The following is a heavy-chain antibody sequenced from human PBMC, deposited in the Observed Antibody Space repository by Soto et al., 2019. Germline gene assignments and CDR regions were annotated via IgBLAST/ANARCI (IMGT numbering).Heavy chain of an antibody. V-gene: IGHV1-46*03. CDR1: GYTLTNFY. J-gene: IGHJ4*02. CDR2: INPNGGST. CDR3: ARGLGSGDY. D-gene: IGHD6-25*01. Sequence: QVQLVQSGAEVKKPGASVKVSCKASGYTLTNFYIHWVRQPPGQGLQRMGIINPNGGSTNYAHNFQGRVTITRDTSTSTVYMDLSSLRSEDTAVYYCARGLGSGDYWGRGTLVTVSS.